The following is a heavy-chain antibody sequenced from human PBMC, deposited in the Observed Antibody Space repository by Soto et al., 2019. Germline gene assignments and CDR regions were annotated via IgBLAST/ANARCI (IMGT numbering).Heavy chain of an antibody. CDR2: ISAYNGNT. Sequence: AAVKVSCKAPCYTFTSYGISWFRHAPGQGLEWMGWISAYNGNTNYAQKLQGRVTMTTDTSTSTAYMELRSLRSDDTAVYYCARDSTSHRYGDVLRYWGQGTLVTVSS. CDR1: CYTFTSYG. D-gene: IGHD4-17*01. V-gene: IGHV1-18*01. CDR3: ARDSTSHRYGDVLRY. J-gene: IGHJ4*02.